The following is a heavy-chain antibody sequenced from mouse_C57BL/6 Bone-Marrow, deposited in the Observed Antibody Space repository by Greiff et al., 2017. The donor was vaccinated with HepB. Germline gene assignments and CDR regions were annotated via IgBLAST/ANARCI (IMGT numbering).Heavy chain of an antibody. D-gene: IGHD2-5*01. Sequence: EVQLQQSGPVLVKPGASVKMSCKASGYTFTDYYMNWVKQSHGKSLEWIGVINPYNGGTSYNQKFTGKATLTVDKSSSTAYMELNSLTSEDSAVYYCAYYSNSYFDYWGQGTTLTVSS. V-gene: IGHV1-19*01. CDR1: GYTFTDYY. CDR3: AYYSNSYFDY. J-gene: IGHJ2*01. CDR2: INPYNGGT.